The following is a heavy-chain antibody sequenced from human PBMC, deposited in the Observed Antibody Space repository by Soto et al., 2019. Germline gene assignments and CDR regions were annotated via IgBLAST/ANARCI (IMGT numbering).Heavy chain of an antibody. Sequence: GGSLRLSCAASGFTFSSYAMHWVRQAPGKGLEWVAVISYDGSNKYYADSVKGRFTISRDNSKNTLYLQMNSLRAEDTAVYYCAREREGGGVYGGYAFDIWGQGTMVTVSS. D-gene: IGHD4-17*01. V-gene: IGHV3-30*04. CDR1: GFTFSSYA. J-gene: IGHJ3*02. CDR2: ISYDGSNK. CDR3: AREREGGGVYGGYAFDI.